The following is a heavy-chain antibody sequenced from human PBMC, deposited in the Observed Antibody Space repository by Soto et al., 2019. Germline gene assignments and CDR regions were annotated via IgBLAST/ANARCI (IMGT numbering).Heavy chain of an antibody. CDR2: IIPIFGTA. J-gene: IGHJ6*01. V-gene: IGHV1-69*13. D-gene: IGHD3-3*01. CDR3: VILEWAAAATGNYYYYYGMDV. Sequence: SVKVSCKASGGTFSSYAISWVRQAPGQGLEWMGGIIPIFGTANYAQKFQGRVTITADESTSTAYMELSSLRSEDTAVYYCVILEWAAAATGNYYYYYGMDVWGQGTTVTVSS. CDR1: GGTFSSYA.